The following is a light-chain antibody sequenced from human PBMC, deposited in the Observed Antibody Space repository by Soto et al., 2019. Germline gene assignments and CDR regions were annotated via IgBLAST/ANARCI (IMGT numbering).Light chain of an antibody. CDR3: FSYTTSSAPYV. CDR2: EVT. V-gene: IGLV2-14*01. CDR1: TSDVGGYNY. J-gene: IGLJ1*01. Sequence: QSVLTQPASVSGSPGQSITISCTGTTSDVGGYNYVSWYQQHPGKVPKLMIYEVTHRPSGVSNRFSGSKSGNTASLTISGLQAEDEAAYYCFSYTTSSAPYVFGTGTRSPS.